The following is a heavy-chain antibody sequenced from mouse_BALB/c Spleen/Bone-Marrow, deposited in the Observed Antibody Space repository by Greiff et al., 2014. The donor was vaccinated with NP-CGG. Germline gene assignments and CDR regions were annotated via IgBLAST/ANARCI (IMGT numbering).Heavy chain of an antibody. CDR1: GYAFSRSW. CDR3: AGSTPLAY. Sequence: QVQLKESGAELVRPGSPVKISCKASGYAFSRSWMNWVKQRPGQGLEWIGQIYPGDDDTNYSGKFKGRATLTADKSSGTAYMQLSSLTSEDSAVYFCAGSTPLAYWGQGTLVTVSA. CDR2: IYPGDDDT. D-gene: IGHD1-1*01. V-gene: IGHV1-80*01. J-gene: IGHJ3*01.